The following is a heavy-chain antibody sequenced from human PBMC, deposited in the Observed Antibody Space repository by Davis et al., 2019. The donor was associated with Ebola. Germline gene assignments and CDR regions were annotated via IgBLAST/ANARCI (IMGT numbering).Heavy chain of an antibody. CDR3: ARHGYSYGGTSDY. Sequence: MPSETLSLTCTVSGGSISSGDYYWSWIRQPPGKGLEWIGYIYYSGSTYYNPSLKSRVTISVDTSKNQFSLKLSSVTAADTAVYYCARHGYSYGGTSDYWGQGTLVTVSS. D-gene: IGHD5-18*01. J-gene: IGHJ4*02. CDR2: IYYSGST. CDR1: GGSISSGDYY. V-gene: IGHV4-30-4*01.